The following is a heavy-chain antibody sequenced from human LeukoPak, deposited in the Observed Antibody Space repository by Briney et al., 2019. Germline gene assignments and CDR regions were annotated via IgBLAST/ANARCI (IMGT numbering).Heavy chain of an antibody. J-gene: IGHJ4*02. CDR2: ISSSSSYI. V-gene: IGHV3-21*01. Sequence: PGGSLRLSCAASGFTVSRSFMSWVRQAPGKGLEWVSSISSSSSYIYYADSVKGRFTISRDNAKNSLYLQMNSLRAEDTAVYYCASWDVWFGELSTDYWGQGTLVTVSS. D-gene: IGHD3-10*01. CDR1: GFTVSRSF. CDR3: ASWDVWFGELSTDY.